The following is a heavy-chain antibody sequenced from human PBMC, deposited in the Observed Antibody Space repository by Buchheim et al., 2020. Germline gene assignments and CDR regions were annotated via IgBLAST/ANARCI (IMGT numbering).Heavy chain of an antibody. Sequence: QLQLQESGPGLVKPSETLSLTCTVSGGSISSSSNYWGWIRQPPGKGLEWIGSIYYSGSTYQNPSLKSRVSISVDTSKNHFSLQLSSVTAADTAVYYCARHLRESLLYYLDYWGQGTL. CDR2: IYYSGST. J-gene: IGHJ4*02. CDR3: ARHLRESLLYYLDY. CDR1: GGSISSSSNY. V-gene: IGHV4-39*01.